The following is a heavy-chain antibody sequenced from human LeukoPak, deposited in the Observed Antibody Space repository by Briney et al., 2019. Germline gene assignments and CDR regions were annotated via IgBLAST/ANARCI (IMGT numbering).Heavy chain of an antibody. CDR3: ARERGLWSGYSSYSEYFQH. V-gene: IGHV3-11*04. CDR1: GFTFSDYY. D-gene: IGHD3-3*01. J-gene: IGHJ1*01. CDR2: ISSSGSTI. Sequence: PGGSLRLSCAASGFTFSDYYMSWIRQAPGKGLEWVSYISSSGSTIYYADSVKGRFTISRDNAKNSLYLQMNSLRAEDTAVYYCARERGLWSGYSSYSEYFQHWGQGTLVTVSS.